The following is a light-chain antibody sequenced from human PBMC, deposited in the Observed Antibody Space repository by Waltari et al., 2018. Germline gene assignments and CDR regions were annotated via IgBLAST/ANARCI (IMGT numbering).Light chain of an antibody. V-gene: IGLV2-14*03. CDR3: SSYTDSFTVV. CDR2: DVR. J-gene: IGLJ3*02. CDR1: RSDICGHTP. Sequence: QSALSQPASVSGSPGQSITIPCTRTRSDICGHTPVSWYQQHPGKAPKLMIYDVRNPPSGVSYRFSGSKSANTASLTISGLQAEDEADYYCSSYTDSFTVVFGGGTRLTVL.